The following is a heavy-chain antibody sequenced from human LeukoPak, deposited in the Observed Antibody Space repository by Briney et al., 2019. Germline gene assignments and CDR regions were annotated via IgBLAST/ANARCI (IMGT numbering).Heavy chain of an antibody. Sequence: PSETLSLTCTVSGGSISGGSYCWSWIRQPAGKGLEWIGYIYYSGSTNYNPSLKSRVTISVDTSKNQFSLKLSSATAADTAVYYCASTTARRGFDPWGQGTLVTVSS. CDR1: GGSISGGSYC. D-gene: IGHD1-14*01. CDR2: IYYSGST. CDR3: ASTTARRGFDP. J-gene: IGHJ5*02. V-gene: IGHV4-61*10.